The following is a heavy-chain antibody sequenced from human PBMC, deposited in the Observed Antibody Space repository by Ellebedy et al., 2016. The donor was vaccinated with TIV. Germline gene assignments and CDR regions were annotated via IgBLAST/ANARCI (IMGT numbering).Heavy chain of an antibody. V-gene: IGHV3-48*01. CDR2: ISSSSSTI. J-gene: IGHJ3*02. D-gene: IGHD1-7*01. Sequence: GGSLRLSXAASGFTFSSYSMNWVRQAPGKGLEWVSYISSSSSTIYYADSVKGRFTISRDNAKNSLYLQMNSLRAEDTAVYYCASLPLKITGTTLSPCDIWGQGTMVTVSS. CDR3: ASLPLKITGTTLSPCDI. CDR1: GFTFSSYS.